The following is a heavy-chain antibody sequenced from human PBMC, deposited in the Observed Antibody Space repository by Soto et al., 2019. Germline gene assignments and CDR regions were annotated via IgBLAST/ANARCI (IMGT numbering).Heavy chain of an antibody. CDR2: IYYSGST. V-gene: IGHV4-59*08. CDR1: CGSISSYY. Sequence: SETLSLTCTVSCGSISSYYWSWIRQPPGKGLEWIGYIYYSGSTNYNPSLKSRVTISVDTSKNQFSLKLSSVTAADTAVYYCARHTPASSISAHWGQGTLVTVSS. CDR3: ARHTPASSISAH. J-gene: IGHJ4*02. D-gene: IGHD3-10*01.